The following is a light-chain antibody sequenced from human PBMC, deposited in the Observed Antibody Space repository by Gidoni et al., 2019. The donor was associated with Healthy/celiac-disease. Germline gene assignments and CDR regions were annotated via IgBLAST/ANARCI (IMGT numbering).Light chain of an antibody. J-gene: IGKJ1*01. CDR2: LGS. CDR1: QSLLHSNGYNY. V-gene: IGKV2-28*01. Sequence: DIVWTQSPLSLPVTPGEPASISCRSSQSLLHSNGYNYLDWYLQKPGQSPQLLIYLGSNRASGVPDRFSGSGSGTDFTLKISRVEAEDVGVYYCMQARQTPWTFGQGTKVEIK. CDR3: MQARQTPWT.